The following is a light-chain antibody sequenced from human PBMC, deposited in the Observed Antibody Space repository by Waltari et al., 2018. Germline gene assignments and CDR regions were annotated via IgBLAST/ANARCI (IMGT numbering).Light chain of an antibody. CDR3: QQYGTSPLT. V-gene: IGKV3-20*01. Sequence: EIVLTQFPGTLSLSPGERATLSSSASQSVSFNYLAWFQQKPGQPPRLLIYAASTRATGIPDRFSGSGSGTDFTLTISRLEPADFAVYYCQQYGTSPLTFGGGTKVEI. CDR2: AAS. J-gene: IGKJ4*01. CDR1: QSVSFNY.